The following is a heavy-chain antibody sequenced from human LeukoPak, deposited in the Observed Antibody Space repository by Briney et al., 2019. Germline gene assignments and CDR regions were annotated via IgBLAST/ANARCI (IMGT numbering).Heavy chain of an antibody. J-gene: IGHJ5*02. Sequence: PSETLSLTCAVYGGSFSGYYWSWIRQPPGKGLEWIGEINHSGSTNYNPSLKSRVTISVDTSKNQFSLKLSSVTAADTAVYYCARLARIWFGRARDWFDPWGQGTLVTVSS. CDR2: INHSGST. CDR1: GGSFSGYY. D-gene: IGHD3-10*01. V-gene: IGHV4-34*01. CDR3: ARLARIWFGRARDWFDP.